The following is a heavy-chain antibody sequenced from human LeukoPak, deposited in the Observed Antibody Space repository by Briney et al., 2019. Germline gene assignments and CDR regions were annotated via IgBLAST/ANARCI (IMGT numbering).Heavy chain of an antibody. D-gene: IGHD6-13*01. Sequence: GESLKISCKGSGYSFTSYWIGWVRQMPGKGLEWMGIIYPGDSDTRYSPSFQGQVTISAGKSISTAYLQWSSLKASDTAMYYCARQRSSSWYDNDYWGQGTLVTVSS. V-gene: IGHV5-51*01. CDR3: ARQRSSSWYDNDY. CDR1: GYSFTSYW. J-gene: IGHJ4*02. CDR2: IYPGDSDT.